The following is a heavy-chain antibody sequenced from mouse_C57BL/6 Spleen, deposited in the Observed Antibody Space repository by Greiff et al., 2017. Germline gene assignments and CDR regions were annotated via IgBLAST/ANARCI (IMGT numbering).Heavy chain of an antibody. CDR3: ARSYYGSSYVYYYAMDY. V-gene: IGHV1-80*01. CDR1: GYAFSSYW. CDR2: IYPGDGDT. D-gene: IGHD1-1*01. J-gene: IGHJ4*01. Sequence: VQLQQSGAELVKPGASVKISCKASGYAFSSYWMNWVKQRPGQGLEWIGQIYPGDGDTNYNGKFKGKATLTADKSSSTAYMQLSSLTSEDSAVYFCARSYYGSSYVYYYAMDYWGQGTSVTVSS.